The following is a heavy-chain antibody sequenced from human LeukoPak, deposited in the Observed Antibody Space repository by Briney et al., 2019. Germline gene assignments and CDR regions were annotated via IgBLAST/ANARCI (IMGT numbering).Heavy chain of an antibody. CDR1: GYTFTSYY. J-gene: IGHJ4*02. Sequence: ASVKVSCKASGYTFTSYYMHWVRQAPGQGLEWMGIINPSGGSTSYAQKFQGRVTMTRDTSKNQFSLKLSSVTAADTAVYYCARGRDYGDYASFTDYWGQGTLVTVSS. CDR3: ARGRDYGDYASFTDY. D-gene: IGHD4-17*01. CDR2: INPSGGST. V-gene: IGHV1-46*01.